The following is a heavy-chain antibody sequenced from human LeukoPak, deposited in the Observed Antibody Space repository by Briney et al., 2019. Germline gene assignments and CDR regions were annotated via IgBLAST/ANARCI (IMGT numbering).Heavy chain of an antibody. CDR2: IYTSGST. J-gene: IGHJ3*02. CDR1: GGSISSGSYY. D-gene: IGHD3-3*01. CDR3: ARPYYDFWSGYFNDAFDI. Sequence: SETLSLTCTVSGGSISSGSYYWSWIRQPAGKGLEWIGRIYTSGSTNYNPSLKSRVTISVDTSKNQFSLKLSSVTAADTAVYYCARPYYDFWSGYFNDAFDIWGQGTMVTVSS. V-gene: IGHV4-61*02.